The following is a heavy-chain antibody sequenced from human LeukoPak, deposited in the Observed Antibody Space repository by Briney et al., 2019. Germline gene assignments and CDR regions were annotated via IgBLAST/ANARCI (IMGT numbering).Heavy chain of an antibody. CDR1: GFTFSSYS. CDR2: ISSSSSYI. J-gene: IGHJ6*03. D-gene: IGHD1-26*01. Sequence: PGGSLRLSCVASGFTFSSYSMNWVRQAPGKGLEWVSSISSSSSYISYADSVKGRFTISRDNAKNSLYLQMNSLRAEDTAVYYCARAYSERYGLGYYYMDVWGKGTTVTISS. CDR3: ARAYSERYGLGYYYMDV. V-gene: IGHV3-21*01.